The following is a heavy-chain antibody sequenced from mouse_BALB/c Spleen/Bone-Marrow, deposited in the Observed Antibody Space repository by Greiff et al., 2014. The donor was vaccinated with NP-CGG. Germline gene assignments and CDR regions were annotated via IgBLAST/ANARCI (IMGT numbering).Heavy chain of an antibody. CDR2: ILPGGGST. J-gene: IGHJ4*01. Sequence: QVQLKESGAELMKPGASVMISCKATGYTFSDYWIEWVKQRPGYGLEWIGEILPGGGSTNYNENFKGKATFTADTSSITAYMQLSSLTSEDSAVYYCAKGGHVMDYWGQGTSVTVSS. V-gene: IGHV1-9*01. CDR3: AKGGHVMDY. D-gene: IGHD1-1*02. CDR1: GYTFSDYW.